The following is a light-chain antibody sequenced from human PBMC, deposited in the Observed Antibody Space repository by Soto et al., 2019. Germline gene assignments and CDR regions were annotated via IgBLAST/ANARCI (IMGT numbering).Light chain of an antibody. CDR1: QSVSSSS. V-gene: IGKV3-20*01. CDR3: QQYGSSPRK. Sequence: EIVLTQSPGTLSLSPGERATLSCRASQSVSSSSLAWYQQKPGQAPRLLIYGESSRATGIPDRFSGSGSGTDFTLTISRLEPEDFAVYYCQQYGSSPRKFGQGTKVEIK. J-gene: IGKJ1*01. CDR2: GES.